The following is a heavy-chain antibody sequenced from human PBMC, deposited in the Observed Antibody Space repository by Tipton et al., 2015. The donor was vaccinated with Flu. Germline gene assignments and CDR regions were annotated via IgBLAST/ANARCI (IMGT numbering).Heavy chain of an antibody. CDR1: GFTFDAYA. J-gene: IGHJ4*01. CDR2: ISWNSVNI. CDR3: AKAIDYGPSYYFDY. V-gene: IGHV3-9*01. Sequence: QLVQSGGGLVQPGRSLRLSCAASGFTFDAYATYWVRQAPGKGLERVSGISWNSVNIDYVDSVRGRFTISRDNAKNSLYLQMNSLRVEDTALYYCAKAIDYGPSYYFDYWGHGTLVTVSS. D-gene: IGHD4-17*01.